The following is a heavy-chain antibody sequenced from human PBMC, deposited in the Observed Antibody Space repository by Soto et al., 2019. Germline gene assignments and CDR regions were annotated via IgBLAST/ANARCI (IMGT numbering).Heavy chain of an antibody. CDR3: ASGQVVAAHH. CDR2: IYHSGST. D-gene: IGHD2-15*01. J-gene: IGHJ5*02. Sequence: QLQLQESGSGLVKPSQTLSLTCAVSGGSISSGGYSWSWIRQPPGKGLEWIGYIYHSGSTYYNPSLKRRVPIAVARSKNQFSLKLSSVTAADTAVYYCASGQVVAAHHWGQGTLVTVSS. V-gene: IGHV4-30-2*01. CDR1: GGSISSGGYS.